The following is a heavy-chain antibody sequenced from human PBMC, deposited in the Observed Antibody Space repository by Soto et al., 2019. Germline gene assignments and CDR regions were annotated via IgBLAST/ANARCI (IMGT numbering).Heavy chain of an antibody. D-gene: IGHD3-10*01. CDR3: ARYGSGDEYYYYGMDV. J-gene: IGHJ6*02. Sequence: TPAKASCKASGYTFTSYGISWVRQAPGQGLEWMGWISAYNGNTNYAQKLQGRVTMTTDTSTSTAYMELRSLRSDDTAVYYCARYGSGDEYYYYGMDVWGQRTTVIVS. V-gene: IGHV1-18*01. CDR2: ISAYNGNT. CDR1: GYTFTSYG.